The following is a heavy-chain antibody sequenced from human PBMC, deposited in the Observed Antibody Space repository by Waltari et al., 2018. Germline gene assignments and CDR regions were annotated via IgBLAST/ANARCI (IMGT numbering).Heavy chain of an antibody. J-gene: IGHJ4*02. CDR3: ARDFDD. Sequence: EVQLVESGGGLVQPGGSLRLSCAAPALHFRNYWMSWVRQAPGKGLEYVANIKQDGTEKYYVGSVEGRFTISRDNARNSLYLQMDSLRAEDTAIYYCARDFDDWGQGTVVTVSS. CDR1: ALHFRNYW. V-gene: IGHV3-7*01. CDR2: IKQDGTEK.